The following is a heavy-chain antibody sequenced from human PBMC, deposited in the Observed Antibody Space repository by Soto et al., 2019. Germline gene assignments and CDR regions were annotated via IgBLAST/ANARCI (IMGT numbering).Heavy chain of an antibody. CDR1: GYIFITYA. D-gene: IGHD2-15*01. V-gene: IGHV1-3*01. CDR3: ARGPGGGVVAPIDF. Sequence: QVQLVQSGAEMKKPGASVRVSCTATGYIFITYAIHWVRQAPGQRLEWVGYVNAGNGNTKYSQKFQDRVTITRDTSATTAYLELTNLSSEDTAVYFCARGPGGGVVAPIDFWGQGSLVTVSS. J-gene: IGHJ4*02. CDR2: VNAGNGNT.